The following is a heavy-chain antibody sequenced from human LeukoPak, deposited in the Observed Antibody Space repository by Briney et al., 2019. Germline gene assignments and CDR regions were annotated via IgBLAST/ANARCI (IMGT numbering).Heavy chain of an antibody. D-gene: IGHD3-22*01. CDR3: ARRTGAVYHYDTTGPFDY. Sequence: GGSLRLSCAASGFSVSTNYMSWVRQAPGKGLEWVSIIYTGGTRYYADSVKGRFTISRDSSKNTVYLQMNSLRAEDTAIYYCARRTGAVYHYDTTGPFDYWGQGTLVTVSS. CDR1: GFSVSTNY. V-gene: IGHV3-53*01. J-gene: IGHJ4*02. CDR2: IYTGGTR.